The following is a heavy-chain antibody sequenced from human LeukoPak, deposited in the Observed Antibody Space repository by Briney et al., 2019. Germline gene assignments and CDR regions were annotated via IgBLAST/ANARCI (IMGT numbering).Heavy chain of an antibody. V-gene: IGHV3-30-3*01. J-gene: IGHJ4*02. CDR2: ISYDGSNK. Sequence: GSLRLSCAASGFTFSSYAMHWVRQAPGKGLGWAAVISYDGSNKYYADSVKGRFTISRDNSKNTLYLQMNSLRAEDTAVYYCARDRIAVAGKGSLFDYWGQGTLVTVSS. CDR3: ARDRIAVAGKGSLFDY. D-gene: IGHD6-19*01. CDR1: GFTFSSYA.